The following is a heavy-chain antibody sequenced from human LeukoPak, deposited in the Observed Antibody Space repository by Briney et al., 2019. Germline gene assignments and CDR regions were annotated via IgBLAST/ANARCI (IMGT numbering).Heavy chain of an antibody. CDR1: GFTFDDYA. J-gene: IGHJ5*02. CDR2: ISWNSGSI. D-gene: IGHD3-3*01. CDR3: ARAASITIFGVALGFDP. Sequence: GGSLRLSCAASGFTFDDYAMHWVRQAPGKGLEWVSGISWNSGSIGYADSVKGRFTISRDNAKNSLYLQMNSLRAEDTAVYYCARAASITIFGVALGFDPWGQGTLVTVSS. V-gene: IGHV3-9*01.